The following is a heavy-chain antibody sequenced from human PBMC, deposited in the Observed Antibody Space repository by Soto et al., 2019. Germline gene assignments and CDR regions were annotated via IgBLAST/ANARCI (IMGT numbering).Heavy chain of an antibody. J-gene: IGHJ6*02. CDR3: ARGDSSSLYYYYGVDV. V-gene: IGHV4-34*01. D-gene: IGHD6-6*01. CDR1: GGSFSGYY. CDR2: INHSGST. Sequence: PXEALSLPCAVYGGSFSGYYWSWIRQPPGKGLEWVGEINHSGSTNYNPSLKSRVTISVDTSKNQFSLKLSSVTAADTAVYYCARGDSSSLYYYYGVDVWGQGTTVTVSS.